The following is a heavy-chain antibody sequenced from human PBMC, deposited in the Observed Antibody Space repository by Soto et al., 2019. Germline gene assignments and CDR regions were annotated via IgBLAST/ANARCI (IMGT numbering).Heavy chain of an antibody. CDR1: GFTFSSYG. CDR3: AKTAGYDYVWGSSGLDP. V-gene: IGHV3-30*18. D-gene: IGHD3-16*01. J-gene: IGHJ5*02. Sequence: LRLSCAGSGFTFSSYGMHWVRQAPGKGLEWVAVISYDGSDKYYGDSVKGRFTISRDDSKNTLYLQMNSLRVEDTAIYYCAKTAGYDYVWGSSGLDPWGQGTLVTVSS. CDR2: ISYDGSDK.